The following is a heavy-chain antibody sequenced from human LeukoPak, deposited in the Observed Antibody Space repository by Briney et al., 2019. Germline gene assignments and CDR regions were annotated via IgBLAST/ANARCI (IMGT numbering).Heavy chain of an antibody. CDR2: IISSSSAI. CDR1: GFTFSSFG. V-gene: IGHV3-48*04. CDR3: ARDRGNYVIEAFDF. Sequence: GGSLGLSCAASGFTFSSFGMNWVRQAPRKGLEWVSFIISSSSAIYYADSVKGRFTISRDNAKNSLYLQMNSLRAEDTAVYYCARDRGNYVIEAFDFWGQGTMVTVSS. J-gene: IGHJ3*01. D-gene: IGHD4-11*01.